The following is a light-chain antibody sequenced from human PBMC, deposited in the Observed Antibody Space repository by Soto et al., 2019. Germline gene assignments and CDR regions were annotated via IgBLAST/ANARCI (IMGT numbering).Light chain of an antibody. Sequence: AIQMTQSPSSLSASVGDRVTITCRASQGIGSDLGWYQQKPGKAPNLLIYAASSLQSGVPSRFSGSGSGTDFTLTISSLPPEDFATYYCLQDYNYPWTFGQGTKVEIK. CDR1: QGIGSD. J-gene: IGKJ1*01. V-gene: IGKV1-6*01. CDR3: LQDYNYPWT. CDR2: AAS.